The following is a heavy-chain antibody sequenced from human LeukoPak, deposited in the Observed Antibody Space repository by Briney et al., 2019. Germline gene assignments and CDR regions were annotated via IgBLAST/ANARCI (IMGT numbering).Heavy chain of an antibody. V-gene: IGHV3-30*03. J-gene: IGHJ4*02. D-gene: IGHD6-19*01. CDR2: ISYDGSNK. CDR3: ARDIAVSGNYFDY. CDR1: GFTFSSYG. Sequence: GGSLRLSCAASGFTFSSYGMHWVRQAPGKGLEWVAVISYDGSNKYYADSVKGRFTISRDNSKNTLYLQMNSLRAEDTAVYYCARDIAVSGNYFDYWGQGTLVTVSS.